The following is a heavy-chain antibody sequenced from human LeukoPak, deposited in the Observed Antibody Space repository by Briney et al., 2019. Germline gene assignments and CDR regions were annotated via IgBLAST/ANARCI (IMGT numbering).Heavy chain of an antibody. CDR1: GGSISSSSAY. V-gene: IGHV4-39*01. CDR3: VSPRGFSYGYFDY. CDR2: IYYSKNT. J-gene: IGHJ4*02. Sequence: SETLSLTCTVSGGSISSSSAYWGWIRQPPGKGLNWIGSIYYSKNTYYNPSLKSRVTISADTSKNQFSLTLGSVSATDTAVYYCVSPRGFSYGYFDYWGQGTLVTVSS. D-gene: IGHD5-18*01.